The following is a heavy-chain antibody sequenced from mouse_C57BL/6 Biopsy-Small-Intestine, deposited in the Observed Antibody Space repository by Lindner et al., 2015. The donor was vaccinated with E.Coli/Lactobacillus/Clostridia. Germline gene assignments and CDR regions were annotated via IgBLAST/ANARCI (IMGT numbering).Heavy chain of an antibody. CDR3: ARGSGRNYFDY. CDR2: IYVGNGDT. D-gene: IGHD3-1*01. V-gene: IGHV1-84*02. CDR1: GYTFTTYA. J-gene: IGHJ2*01. Sequence: SVKVSCKASGYTFTTYAMHWVRQAPGQRLEWMGWIYVGNGDTIYSQNFQGRVTITRDTSASTAYMELSSLRSEDTAVYYCARGSGRNYFDYWGQGTLVTVSS.